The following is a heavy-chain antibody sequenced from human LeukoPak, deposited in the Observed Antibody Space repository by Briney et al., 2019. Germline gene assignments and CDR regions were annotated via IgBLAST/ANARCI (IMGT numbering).Heavy chain of an antibody. V-gene: IGHV1-2*02. J-gene: IGHJ4*02. CDR2: INPNSGGT. CDR3: ARAIAGAGSKGYFGY. D-gene: IGHD6-13*01. CDR1: GYTFTDYY. Sequence: ASVKVSCKASGYTFTDYYMHWVRQAPGQGLEWMGWINPNSGGTNYAQKFQDRVTMTRDTSISTAYMELSRLRSDDTAVYYCARAIAGAGSKGYFGYWGQGTLVTVSS.